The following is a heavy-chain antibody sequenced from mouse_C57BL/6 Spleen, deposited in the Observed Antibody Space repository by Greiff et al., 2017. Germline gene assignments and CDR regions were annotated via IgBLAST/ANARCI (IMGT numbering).Heavy chain of an antibody. CDR3: ARGYYGNYDYAMDY. Sequence: QVQLQQPGAELVRPGTSVKLSCTASGYTFTSYWMHWVKQRPGQGLEWIGVIDPSDSYTNYNPKFKGKATLTVDTSSSTAYMQLSSLTSEDSAVYYCARGYYGNYDYAMDYWGQGTSVTVSS. CDR2: IDPSDSYT. CDR1: GYTFTSYW. V-gene: IGHV1-59*01. D-gene: IGHD2-1*01. J-gene: IGHJ4*01.